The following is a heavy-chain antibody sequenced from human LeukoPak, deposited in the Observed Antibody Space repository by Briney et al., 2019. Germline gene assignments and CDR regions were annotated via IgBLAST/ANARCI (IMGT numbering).Heavy chain of an antibody. D-gene: IGHD6-13*01. J-gene: IGHJ6*02. V-gene: IGHV3-21*01. Sequence: GGSLRLSCAASGFTFSSYSMNWVRQAPGKGLEWVSSISSSSSYIYYADSVKGRFTISRDNAKNSLYLQMNSLRAEDTAVYYCARDIYSSSWYGSLYYYYGMDVWGQGTTVTVSS. CDR1: GFTFSSYS. CDR3: ARDIYSSSWYGSLYYYYGMDV. CDR2: ISSSSSYI.